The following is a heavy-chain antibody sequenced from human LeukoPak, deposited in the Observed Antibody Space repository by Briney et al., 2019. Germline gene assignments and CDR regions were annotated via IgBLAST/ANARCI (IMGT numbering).Heavy chain of an antibody. D-gene: IGHD3-22*01. Sequence: SETLSLTCTVSDDSIKSHFWTWIRQPPGKGLEWIGYVYYSGSGSSNPSLKSRLTMSVDTSKSQFYLNLNSVTTADTAMYYCARGSRRHYDGSGYYFGEFDYWAREFWSPSP. CDR2: VYYSGSG. CDR1: DDSIKSHF. V-gene: IGHV4-59*11. CDR3: ARGSRRHYDGSGYYFGEFDY. J-gene: IGHJ4*02.